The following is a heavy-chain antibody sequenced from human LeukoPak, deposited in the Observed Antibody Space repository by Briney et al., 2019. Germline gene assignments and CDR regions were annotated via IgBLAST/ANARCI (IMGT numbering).Heavy chain of an antibody. D-gene: IGHD2-15*01. V-gene: IGHV3-23*01. CDR1: GFTFSSYA. CDR3: AKDQDPIYSHFDY. J-gene: IGHJ4*02. Sequence: GGSLRLSCAASGFTFSSYAMSWVRQAPGKGLEWVSTISGSGGSTYYADSVKGRFTISRDNSKNTLYLQMNSLRAEDTAVYYCAKDQDPIYSHFDYWGQGTLVTVSS. CDR2: ISGSGGST.